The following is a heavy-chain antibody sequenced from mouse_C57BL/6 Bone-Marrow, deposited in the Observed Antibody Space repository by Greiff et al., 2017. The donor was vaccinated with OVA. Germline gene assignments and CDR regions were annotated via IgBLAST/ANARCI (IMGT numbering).Heavy chain of an antibody. D-gene: IGHD1-1*01. CDR2: IHPNSGST. CDR1: GYTFTSYW. CDR3: ARSKREITTVVDYWYFDV. V-gene: IGHV1-64*01. Sequence: QVQLQQPGAELVKPGASVKLSCKASGYTFTSYWMHWVKQRPGQGLEWIGMIHPNSGSTNYNEKFKSKATLTVDKSSSTAYMQLSSLTSEDSAVYYCARSKREITTVVDYWYFDVWGTGTTVTVSS. J-gene: IGHJ1*03.